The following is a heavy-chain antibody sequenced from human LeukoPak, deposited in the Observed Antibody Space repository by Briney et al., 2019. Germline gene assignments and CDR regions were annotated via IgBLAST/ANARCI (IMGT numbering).Heavy chain of an antibody. J-gene: IGHJ4*02. V-gene: IGHV3-30*02. CDR1: GFTFSSYG. Sequence: GGSLRLSCAASGFTFSSYGMHWVRQAPGKGLEWVAFIRYDGSNKYYADSVKGRFTISRDNSKNTLYLQMNSLRAEDTAVYYCARGSIVVVTGFDYWGQGTLVTVSS. D-gene: IGHD3-22*01. CDR2: IRYDGSNK. CDR3: ARGSIVVVTGFDY.